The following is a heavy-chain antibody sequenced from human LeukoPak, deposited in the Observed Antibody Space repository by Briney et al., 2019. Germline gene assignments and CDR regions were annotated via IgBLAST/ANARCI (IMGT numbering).Heavy chain of an antibody. Sequence: SETLSLTCAVYGGSFSGYYWSWIRQPPGKGLEWIGEINHSGSTTYNRSLKSRVTISLDTSKNQFSLKLSSVTAADTAVYYCARTLDSRRYIVRRPYSMDVWGQGTTATVSS. CDR1: GGSFSGYY. D-gene: IGHD3-22*01. CDR2: INHSGST. CDR3: ARTLDSRRYIVRRPYSMDV. J-gene: IGHJ6*02. V-gene: IGHV4-34*01.